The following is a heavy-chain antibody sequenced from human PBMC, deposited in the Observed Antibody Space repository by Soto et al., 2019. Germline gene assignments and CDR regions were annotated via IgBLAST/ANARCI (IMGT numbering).Heavy chain of an antibody. D-gene: IGHD1-20*01. CDR2: ISNDGNNK. Sequence: VGSLRLSCASSVFTLSIYGMHCVRHSPGKWLEWVAVISNDGNNKYYADFVKGRFSISRDKSKNKLYLQMDSLGAEDSALYYCAKDTTYARRYTQSPGGFDYWGQGTQVTVSS. CDR3: AKDTTYARRYTQSPGGFDY. V-gene: IGHV3-30*18. CDR1: VFTLSIYG. J-gene: IGHJ4*02.